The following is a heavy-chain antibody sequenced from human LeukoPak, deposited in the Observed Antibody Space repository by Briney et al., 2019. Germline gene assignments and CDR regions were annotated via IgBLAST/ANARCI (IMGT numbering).Heavy chain of an antibody. V-gene: IGHV3-23*01. CDR3: AKKFGGGAATPFQH. D-gene: IGHD3-10*01. J-gene: IGHJ1*01. CDR2: ISGSGSST. Sequence: SGGSLRLSCAASGFTFSSYAMSWVRQAPGKGLEWVSAISGSGSSTYYADSVKGRFTISRDNSKNTLYLQMNSLRAEDTAVYYCAKKFGGGAATPFQHWGQGTLVTVSS. CDR1: GFTFSSYA.